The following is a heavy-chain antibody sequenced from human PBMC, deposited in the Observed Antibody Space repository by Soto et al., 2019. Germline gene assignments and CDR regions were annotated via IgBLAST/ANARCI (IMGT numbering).Heavy chain of an antibody. Sequence: GGSLRLSCAASGFTFSSYGMHWVRQAPGKGLEWVAVIWYDGSNKYYADSVKGRFTISRDNSNNTLYLQMNSLRAEDTAVYYCARDRVVVNYYYYYGMDVWGEGTTVTVSS. CDR1: GFTFSSYG. D-gene: IGHD2-15*01. CDR3: ARDRVVVNYYYYYGMDV. J-gene: IGHJ6*04. V-gene: IGHV3-33*01. CDR2: IWYDGSNK.